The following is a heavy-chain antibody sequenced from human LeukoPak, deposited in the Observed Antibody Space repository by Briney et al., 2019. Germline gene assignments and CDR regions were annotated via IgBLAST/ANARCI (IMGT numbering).Heavy chain of an antibody. CDR2: INPSGGGT. J-gene: IGHJ4*02. V-gene: IGHV1-46*01. Sequence: ASVKVSRKASGYTFTSYYMHWVRQAPGQGLEWMGIINPSGGGTSYAQKFQGRVTMTRDTSTSTVYMELSSLRSEDTAVYYCARTFGLWPRADYWGQGTLVTVSS. D-gene: IGHD5-18*01. CDR1: GYTFTSYY. CDR3: ARTFGLWPRADY.